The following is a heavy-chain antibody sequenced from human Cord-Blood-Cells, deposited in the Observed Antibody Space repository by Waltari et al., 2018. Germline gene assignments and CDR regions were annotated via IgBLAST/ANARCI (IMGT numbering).Heavy chain of an antibody. D-gene: IGHD2-2*02. CDR1: GGTLSSYA. CDR2: ILPILGIA. V-gene: IGHV1-69*04. Sequence: GVEGRKPGSSVKVSCKASGGTLSSYATSWVRQAPGQGLEWMGRILPILGIANYTQKFQGRVTITADKSTSTDYMELSSLRSEDTGVYSCAIDFIPPDIVALPAAITIDVWGKETTVTVSS. CDR3: AIDFIPPDIVALPAAITIDV. J-gene: IGHJ6*03.